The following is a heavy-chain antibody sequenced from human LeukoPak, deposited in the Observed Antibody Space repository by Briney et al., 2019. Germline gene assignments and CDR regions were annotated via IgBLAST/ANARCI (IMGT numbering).Heavy chain of an antibody. J-gene: IGHJ4*02. CDR1: GFTFSTHA. Sequence: GGSLRLSCAASGFTFSTHAMSWVRQAPGKGLEWVSDISASGGSTYYADSVKGRFTVSRDKSKSTLYLQMNSLRPEDTAVYYCAKEGGSYYDGRNFDYWGQGTLVTVSS. CDR3: AKEGGSYYDGRNFDY. CDR2: ISASGGST. V-gene: IGHV3-23*01. D-gene: IGHD1-26*01.